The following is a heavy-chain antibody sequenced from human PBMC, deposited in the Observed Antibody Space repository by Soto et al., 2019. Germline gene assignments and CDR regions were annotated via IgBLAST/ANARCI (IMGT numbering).Heavy chain of an antibody. CDR1: GVTFSSYA. V-gene: IGHV3-64D*06. CDR3: VKDYVDHTPNDY. CDR2: ISSNGGST. Sequence: PESSLKLYSSASGVTFSSYAMHWVRQAPGKGLEYVSAISSNGGSTYYADSAKGRFTISRDNSKNTLYLQMSSLRAEDTAVYYCVKDYVDHTPNDYWGQGTLVTVSS. J-gene: IGHJ4*02. D-gene: IGHD3-16*01.